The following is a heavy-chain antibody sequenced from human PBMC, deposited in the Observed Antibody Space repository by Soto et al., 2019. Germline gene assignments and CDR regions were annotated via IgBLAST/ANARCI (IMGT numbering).Heavy chain of an antibody. Sequence: VKVSCKASGYTFTSYGISWVRQAPGQGLEWMGWISAYNGNTNYAQKLQGRVTMTTDTSTSTAYMELRSLRSDDTAVYYCARVEYYYDSSGYYSSAIDYWGQGTLVTVSS. CDR2: ISAYNGNT. CDR3: ARVEYYYDSSGYYSSAIDY. CDR1: GYTFTSYG. J-gene: IGHJ4*02. V-gene: IGHV1-18*01. D-gene: IGHD3-22*01.